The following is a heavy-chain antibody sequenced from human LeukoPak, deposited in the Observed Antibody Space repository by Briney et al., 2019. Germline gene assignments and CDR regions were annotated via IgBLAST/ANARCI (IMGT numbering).Heavy chain of an antibody. CDR2: IYYSGST. J-gene: IGHJ4*02. Sequence: SETLSLTCTVSGGSISSGGYYWSWIRQHPGKGLEWIAYIYYSGSTYYNPSLKSRVTISVDTSKNQFSLKLSSVTAADTAVYYCARVLAYCGGDCYSFIDYWGQGTLVTVSS. V-gene: IGHV4-31*03. CDR3: ARVLAYCGGDCYSFIDY. CDR1: GGSISSGGYY. D-gene: IGHD2-21*02.